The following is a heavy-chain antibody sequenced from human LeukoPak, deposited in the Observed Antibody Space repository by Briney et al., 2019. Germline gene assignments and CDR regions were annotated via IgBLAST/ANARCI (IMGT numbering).Heavy chain of an antibody. CDR1: GGTFSSYA. CDR2: IIPILGIA. D-gene: IGHD3-10*01. Sequence: GASVKGSCKASGGTFSSYAISWVRQAPGQGLEWMGRIIPILGIANYAQKFQSRVTITADKSTSTAYMELSSLRSEDTAVYYCARGRGGVYGSGSYTYYFDYWGQGTLVTVSS. V-gene: IGHV1-69*04. J-gene: IGHJ4*02. CDR3: ARGRGGVYGSGSYTYYFDY.